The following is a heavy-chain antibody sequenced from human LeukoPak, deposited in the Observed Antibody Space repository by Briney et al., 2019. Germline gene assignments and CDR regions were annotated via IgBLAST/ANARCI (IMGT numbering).Heavy chain of an antibody. CDR3: ARVKEYDYVWGSYRYSPFEDY. Sequence: ASVKVSCKASGYTFTSYGISWVRQAPGQGLEWMGWISAYNGNTNYAQKLQGRVTMTTDTSTSTAYMELRSLRSDDTAVYYCARVKEYDYVWGSYRYSPFEDYWGQGTLVTVSS. J-gene: IGHJ4*02. V-gene: IGHV1-18*01. CDR1: GYTFTSYG. CDR2: ISAYNGNT. D-gene: IGHD3-16*02.